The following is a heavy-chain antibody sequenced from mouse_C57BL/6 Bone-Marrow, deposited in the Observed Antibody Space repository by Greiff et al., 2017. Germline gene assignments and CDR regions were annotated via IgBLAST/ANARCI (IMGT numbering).Heavy chain of an antibody. CDR1: GFSLTSYG. Sequence: VKLMESGPGLVQPSQSLSITCTVSGFSLTSYGVHWVRQSPGKGLEWLGVIWRGGSTDYNAAFMSRLSITKDNSKSQVFFKMNSLQADDTAIYYCAKKGYGSSSAWFAYWGQGTLVTVSA. D-gene: IGHD1-1*01. V-gene: IGHV2-5*01. CDR2: IWRGGST. CDR3: AKKGYGSSSAWFAY. J-gene: IGHJ3*01.